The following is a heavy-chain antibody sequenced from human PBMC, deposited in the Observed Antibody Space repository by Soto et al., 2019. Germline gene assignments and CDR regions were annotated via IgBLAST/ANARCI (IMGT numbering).Heavy chain of an antibody. CDR1: GFTFSSFS. J-gene: IGHJ4*02. Sequence: PGGSLRLSCAASGFTFSSFSLHWVRQAPGKGLEWLALISYDGGKKFNADSVKGRFTISRDNSNNTLYLQLNSLRPEDTAVYYCARTTTVAGTPEFDYWGQGALVTVSS. V-gene: IGHV3-30-3*01. D-gene: IGHD6-19*01. CDR2: ISYDGGKK. CDR3: ARTTTVAGTPEFDY.